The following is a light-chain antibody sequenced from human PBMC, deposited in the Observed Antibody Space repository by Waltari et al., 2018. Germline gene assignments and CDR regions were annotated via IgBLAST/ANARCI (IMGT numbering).Light chain of an antibody. CDR3: QSYDPSLSVV. J-gene: IGLJ2*01. CDR2: GVN. V-gene: IGLV1-40*01. CDR1: GSNIGAGYD. Sequence: QSVLTQPPSVSGAPGQRVTISCTGSGSNIGAGYDVHWYQQRPGEAPKLLIYGVNPRPFGVPDRFSGSQSGTSASLAIRGLQAEDEADYYCQSYDPSLSVVFGGGTKLTVV.